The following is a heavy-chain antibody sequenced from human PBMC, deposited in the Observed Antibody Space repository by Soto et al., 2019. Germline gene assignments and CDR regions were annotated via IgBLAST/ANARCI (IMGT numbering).Heavy chain of an antibody. Sequence: GGSLRLSCEASGFSFSTYSMHWVRQAPGKGLEWVSSIGRRSDIYYADSVKGRFTISRDNAKNSVSLQMNSLRDEDTAVYYCAREETAWPLAYGMDVWGQGTKATVSS. D-gene: IGHD2-21*02. J-gene: IGHJ6*01. V-gene: IGHV3-21*01. CDR3: AREETAWPLAYGMDV. CDR2: IGRRSDI. CDR1: GFSFSTYS.